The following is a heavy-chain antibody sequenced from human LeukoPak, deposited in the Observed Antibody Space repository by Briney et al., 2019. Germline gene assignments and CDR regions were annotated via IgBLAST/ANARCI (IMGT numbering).Heavy chain of an antibody. CDR2: ISSSSSYI. Sequence: GGSLRLSCAASGFTFSSYSMNWVRQAPGKGLEWVSSISSSSSYIYYADSVKGRFTISRDNAKNSLYLQMNSLRAEDTAVYYCAGVGHYDILTGSNAFDIWGQGTMVTVSS. CDR1: GFTFSSYS. CDR3: AGVGHYDILTGSNAFDI. V-gene: IGHV3-21*01. D-gene: IGHD3-9*01. J-gene: IGHJ3*02.